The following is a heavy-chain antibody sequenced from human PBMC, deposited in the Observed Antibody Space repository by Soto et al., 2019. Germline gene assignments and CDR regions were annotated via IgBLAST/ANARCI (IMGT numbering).Heavy chain of an antibody. CDR2: ISANDVGT. V-gene: IGHV3-23*01. CDR3: AKAKNDYNWDNRPPFDY. CDR1: GFTHRNYA. D-gene: IGHD1-20*01. Sequence: GGSLRHYCAASGFTHRNYAMTWIRQAPAKGLEWVSLISANDVGTYYAESVKTRFTISTDQSRNTVYLQMDSLRADDTAIYYCAKAKNDYNWDNRPPFDYWGQGTLVTVSS. J-gene: IGHJ4*02.